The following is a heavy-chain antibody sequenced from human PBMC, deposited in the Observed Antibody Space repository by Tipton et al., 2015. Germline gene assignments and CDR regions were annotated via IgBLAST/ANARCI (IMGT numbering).Heavy chain of an antibody. J-gene: IGHJ4*02. Sequence: TLSLTCAVSGYSISSGYYWGWIRQPPGKGLEWIGSIYHSGSTYYNSSLKSRVTISVDTSKNQFSLKLSSVTAADTAVYYCASPSLPHDRGDYYFQSWGQGSLVTVSS. CDR3: ASPSLPHDRGDYYFQS. D-gene: IGHD2-21*02. CDR1: GYSISSGYY. V-gene: IGHV4-38-2*01. CDR2: IYHSGST.